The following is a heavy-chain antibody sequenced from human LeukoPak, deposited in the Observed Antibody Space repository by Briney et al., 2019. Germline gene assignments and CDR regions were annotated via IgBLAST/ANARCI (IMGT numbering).Heavy chain of an antibody. J-gene: IGHJ4*02. V-gene: IGHV3-43*02. D-gene: IGHD6-19*01. Sequence: GRSLRLSWAAPGLIVDNYAIHSARQAPGKGLEWVSLISGDGGSTFYADSVRGRFTISRDNTRKPLSLQMSSLRSEDTALYYCARESETSGWYDYWGQGTLVTVSS. CDR1: GLIVDNYA. CDR2: ISGDGGST. CDR3: ARESETSGWYDY.